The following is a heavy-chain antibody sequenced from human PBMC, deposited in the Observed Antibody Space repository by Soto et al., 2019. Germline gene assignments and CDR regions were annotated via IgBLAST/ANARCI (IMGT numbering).Heavy chain of an antibody. V-gene: IGHV1-69*18. CDR1: GGTFSTYG. Sequence: QVQLVQSEAEVKKPGSSVKVSCKSSGGTFSTYGINWVRQAPGQGLEWMGMIIPNFGTPTYAQKFRGRVSITADESTSTAYMELSSLTSDDTAFYYCARDGRSSSYDFWGQGTLVTVSS. D-gene: IGHD6-13*01. CDR2: IIPNFGTP. CDR3: ARDGRSSSYDF. J-gene: IGHJ4*02.